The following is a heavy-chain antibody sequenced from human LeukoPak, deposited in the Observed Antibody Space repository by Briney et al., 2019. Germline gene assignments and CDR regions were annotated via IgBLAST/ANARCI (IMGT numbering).Heavy chain of an antibody. D-gene: IGHD3-22*01. CDR3: AREVHYYDSSGSIPIDAFDI. J-gene: IGHJ3*02. Sequence: GGSLRLSCAASGFTFSSYGMHWVRQAPGKGLEWVAFIRYDGSNKYYADSVKGRFTISRDNSKNTLYLQMNSLRAEDTAVYYCAREVHYYDSSGSIPIDAFDIWGQGTMVTVSS. CDR1: GFTFSSYG. V-gene: IGHV3-30*02. CDR2: IRYDGSNK.